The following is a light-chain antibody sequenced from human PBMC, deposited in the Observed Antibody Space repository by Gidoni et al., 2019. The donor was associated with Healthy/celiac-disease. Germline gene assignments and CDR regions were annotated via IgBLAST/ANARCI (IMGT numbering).Light chain of an antibody. CDR2: DAS. Sequence: AIQLTQSPSSLSASVGDRVTITCRASQGISSALAWYQQKPGKAPKLLIYDASSLESGVPSRFSGSGSGTDFTLTISSLQPEDFATYYCQQFNSYPHRCSFXXXTKLEIK. V-gene: IGKV1-13*02. J-gene: IGKJ2*04. CDR3: QQFNSYPHRCS. CDR1: QGISSA.